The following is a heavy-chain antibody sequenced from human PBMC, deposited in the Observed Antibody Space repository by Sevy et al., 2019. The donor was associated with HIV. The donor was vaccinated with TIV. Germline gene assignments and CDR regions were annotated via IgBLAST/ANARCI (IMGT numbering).Heavy chain of an antibody. J-gene: IGHJ5*02. CDR3: ARGGPPHYELGPTDGLDP. CDR2: IYYTGST. Sequence: SETLSLTCTVSDGSVSSYCWRWIRQPPGKGLEWVGYIYYTGSTKYNPTLKSRVTISVDMSKNQFSLNLTSVTAADTAVYYCARGGPPHYELGPTDGLDPWGQRTLVTVSS. D-gene: IGHD3-3*01. CDR1: DGSVSSYC. V-gene: IGHV4-59*02.